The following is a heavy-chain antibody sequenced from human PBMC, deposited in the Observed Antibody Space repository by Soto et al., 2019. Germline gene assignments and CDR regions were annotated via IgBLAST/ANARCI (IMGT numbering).Heavy chain of an antibody. CDR1: GGTFSSYA. V-gene: IGHV1-69*12. CDR2: IIPIFGTA. CDR3: ARGPSGSYWGYFDY. Sequence: QVQLVQSGAEVKKPGSSVKVSCKASGGTFSSYAISWVRQAPGQGLEWMGGIIPIFGTANYAQKFQGRVTITADESTSTADMELSSLRSEDTAVYYCARGPSGSYWGYFDYWGQGTLVTVSS. J-gene: IGHJ4*02. D-gene: IGHD1-26*01.